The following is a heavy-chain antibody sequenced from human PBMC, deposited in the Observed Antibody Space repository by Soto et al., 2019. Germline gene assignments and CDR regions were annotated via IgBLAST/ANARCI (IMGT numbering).Heavy chain of an antibody. D-gene: IGHD3-16*01. V-gene: IGHV4-34*01. CDR2: INHSGST. J-gene: IGHJ4*02. CDR1: GGSFSGYY. CDR3: ARVMTTFGRDY. Sequence: SETLSLTCAVYGGSFSGYYWSWIRQPPGKGLEWIGEINHSGSTNYNPSLKSRVTISVDTSKNQFSLKLSSATAADTVVYYCARVMTTFGRDYWGQGTLVTVSS.